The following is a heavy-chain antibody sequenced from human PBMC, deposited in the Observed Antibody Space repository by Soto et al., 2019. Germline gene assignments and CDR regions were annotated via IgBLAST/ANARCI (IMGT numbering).Heavy chain of an antibody. V-gene: IGHV3-53*04. CDR2: IYSGGST. J-gene: IGHJ6*03. CDR1: GFTVSSNY. CDR3: ARVSRSGSYYKSYIRYYYYYYMDV. D-gene: IGHD3-10*01. Sequence: GGSLRLSCAASGFTVSSNYMSWVRQAPGKGLEWVSVIYSGGSTYYADSVKGRFTISRHNSKNTLYLQMNSLRAEDTAVYYCARVSRSGSYYKSYIRYYYYYYMDVWGKGTTVTVSS.